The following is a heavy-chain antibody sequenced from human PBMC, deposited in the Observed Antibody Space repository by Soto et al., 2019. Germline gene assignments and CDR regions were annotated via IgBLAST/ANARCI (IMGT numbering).Heavy chain of an antibody. J-gene: IGHJ6*02. CDR1: GFTFSSYW. CDR3: ASPYMYSSGLYFYGMDV. V-gene: IGHV3-74*01. CDR2: INSDGSST. D-gene: IGHD6-19*01. Sequence: EVKLLESGGGLVQPGGSLRLSCAASGFTFSSYWMHWVRQAPGKGLVWVSRINSDGSSTSYADSVKGRFTISRDNAKNTVYLQMNSLRAEDTAVYYCASPYMYSSGLYFYGMDVWGQGTTVTVSS.